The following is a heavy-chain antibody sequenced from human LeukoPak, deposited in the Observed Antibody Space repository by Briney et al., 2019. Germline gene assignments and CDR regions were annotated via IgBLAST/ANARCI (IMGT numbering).Heavy chain of an antibody. CDR1: GFTFSSYA. V-gene: IGHV3-30-3*01. D-gene: IGHD1-14*01. CDR2: ISYDGSNK. CDR3: AREAGSLPFDY. J-gene: IGHJ4*02. Sequence: GRSLRLSCAASGFTFSSYAMHWVRQAPGKGLEWVAVISYDGSNKYYADSVKGRFTISRDNAKNSLYLQMNSLRAEDTAVYYCAREAGSLPFDYWGQGTLVTVSS.